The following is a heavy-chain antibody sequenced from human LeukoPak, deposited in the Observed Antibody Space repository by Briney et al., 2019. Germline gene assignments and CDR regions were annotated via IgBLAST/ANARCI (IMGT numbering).Heavy chain of an antibody. J-gene: IGHJ4*02. CDR1: GFTFSSYA. CDR3: ARATVTTNNY. CDR2: ISSSSSYI. Sequence: GGSLRLSCAASGFTFSSYAMSWVRQAPGKGLEWVSSISSSSSYIYYADSVKGRFTISRDNAKNSLYLQMNSLRAEDTAVYYCARATVTTNNYWGQGTLVTVSS. D-gene: IGHD4-17*01. V-gene: IGHV3-21*01.